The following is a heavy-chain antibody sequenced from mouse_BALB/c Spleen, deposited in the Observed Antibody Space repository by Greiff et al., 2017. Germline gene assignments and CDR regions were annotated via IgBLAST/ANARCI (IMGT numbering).Heavy chain of an antibody. CDR1: GYTFTSYW. CDR2: IDPSDSET. CDR3: ANGNYYYAMDY. Sequence: QVQLQQPGAELVKPGAPVKLSCKASGYTFTSYWMNWVKQRPGRGLEWIGRIDPSDSETHYNQKFKDKATLTVDKSSSTAYIQLSSLTSEDSAVYYCANGNYYYAMDYWGQGTSVTVSS. J-gene: IGHJ4*01. V-gene: IGHV1-69*02. D-gene: IGHD2-1*01.